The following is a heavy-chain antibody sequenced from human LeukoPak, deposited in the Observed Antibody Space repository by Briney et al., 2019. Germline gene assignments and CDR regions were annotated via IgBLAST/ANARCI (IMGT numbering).Heavy chain of an antibody. CDR2: IYYSGNT. J-gene: IGHJ4*02. Sequence: SETLSLTCTDSGGSISNSNYYWGWVRQPPGKGLEWIGTIYYSGNTYYTPSLKSRVTISVDTSKNQFSLRLSSVTAADTAVYFCMRHEEEDGYNAKPFDFWGQGTLVTVSS. D-gene: IGHD5-24*01. CDR3: MRHEEEDGYNAKPFDF. V-gene: IGHV4-39*01. CDR1: GGSISNSNYY.